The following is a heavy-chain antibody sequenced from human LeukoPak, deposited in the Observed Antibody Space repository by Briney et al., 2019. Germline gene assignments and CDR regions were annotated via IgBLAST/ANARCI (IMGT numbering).Heavy chain of an antibody. CDR3: TSYYDSSGYPGDY. CDR1: GFTFDDYA. Sequence: GGSLRLSCTASGFTFDDYAMSWFRQAPGKGLEWVGFIRSKAYGGTTEYAASVKGRFTISRDDSKSIAYLQMNSLKTEDTAVYYCTSYYDSSGYPGDYWGQGTLVTVSS. J-gene: IGHJ4*02. CDR2: IRSKAYGGTT. V-gene: IGHV3-49*03. D-gene: IGHD3-22*01.